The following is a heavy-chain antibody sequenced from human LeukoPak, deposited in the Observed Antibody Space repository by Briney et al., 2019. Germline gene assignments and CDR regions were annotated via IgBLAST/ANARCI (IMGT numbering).Heavy chain of an antibody. CDR2: ISISSATI. V-gene: IGHV3-48*01. CDR1: GFTFGGYS. CDR3: ARDITIFGVIINFDY. Sequence: GGSLRLSRAASGFTFGGYSMNWIRQAPGKGLEWLSYISISSATIYYADSVRGRFTISRDNAKNSLYLQMNSLRAEDTAVYYCARDITIFGVIINFDYWGQGTLVTVSS. J-gene: IGHJ4*02. D-gene: IGHD3-3*01.